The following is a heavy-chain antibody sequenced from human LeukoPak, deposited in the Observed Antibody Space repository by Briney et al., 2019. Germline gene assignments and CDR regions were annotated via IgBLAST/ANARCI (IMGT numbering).Heavy chain of an antibody. J-gene: IGHJ4*02. Sequence: ASVKVSCKASGYTFTSYGISWVRQAPGQGLEWMGWISAYNGNTNYAQKLQGRVTMTTDTSTSTAYMELRSLRSDDTAVYYCARDSTEGPMVRGVIIGTFDYWGQGTLVTVSS. V-gene: IGHV1-18*01. CDR3: ARDSTEGPMVRGVIIGTFDY. CDR1: GYTFTSYG. D-gene: IGHD3-10*01. CDR2: ISAYNGNT.